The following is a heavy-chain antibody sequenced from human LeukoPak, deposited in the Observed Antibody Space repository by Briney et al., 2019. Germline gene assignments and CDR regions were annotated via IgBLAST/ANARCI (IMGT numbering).Heavy chain of an antibody. V-gene: IGHV3-33*01. D-gene: IGHD6-25*01. CDR3: ARDPYSSGVNWFDH. J-gene: IGHJ5*02. CDR2: IWYDGSNK. Sequence: GGSLRLSCAASGFTFSSYGMHWVRQAPGKGLEWVAVIWYDGSNKYYADSVKGRFTISRDNSKNTLYLQMNSLRAEDTAVYYCARDPYSSGVNWFDHWGQGTLVTVSS. CDR1: GFTFSSYG.